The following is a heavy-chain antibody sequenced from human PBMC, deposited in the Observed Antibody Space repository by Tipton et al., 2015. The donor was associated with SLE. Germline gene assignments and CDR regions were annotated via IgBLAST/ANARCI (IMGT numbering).Heavy chain of an antibody. V-gene: IGHV3-48*03. CDR1: GFTFSAYE. Sequence: VQLVQSGGGVVQPGRSLRLSCAASGFTFSAYEMNWVRQAPGTGLVWISYISSSGSTIHYADSVRGRFTISGDNAKNSLYLQMNSLRAEDTAVYYCARAGSSLSFDCWGQGTLVTVSS. CDR3: ARAGSSLSFDC. CDR2: ISSSGSTI. D-gene: IGHD3-10*01. J-gene: IGHJ4*02.